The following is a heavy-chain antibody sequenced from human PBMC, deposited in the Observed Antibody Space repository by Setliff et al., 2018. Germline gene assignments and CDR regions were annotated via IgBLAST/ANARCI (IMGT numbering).Heavy chain of an antibody. CDR1: GYTFSDYG. CDR3: SRLVRFCTRTSCQRLSGGEF. Sequence: GASVKVSCKTSGYTFSDYGIAWVRQAPGQGLEWMGWISVHTGNTFYSPKLHGRVTLTTDTSTSTAYMELRSLGSDDTAIYYCSRLVRFCTRTSCQRLSGGEFWGQGTLVTVSS. CDR2: ISVHTGNT. V-gene: IGHV1-18*04. D-gene: IGHD2-8*01. J-gene: IGHJ4*02.